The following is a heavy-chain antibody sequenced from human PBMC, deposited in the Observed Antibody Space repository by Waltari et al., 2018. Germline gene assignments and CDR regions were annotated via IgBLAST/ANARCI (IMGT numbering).Heavy chain of an antibody. V-gene: IGHV4-38-2*01. CDR1: GYSISSGYY. J-gene: IGHJ4*02. CDR3: ARQEMATILDFDY. Sequence: QVQLQESGPGLVKPSETLSLTCAVSGYSISSGYYWGWIRQPPGKGLEWIGSIYHSGSTDYNPSLKSRVTISVDTSKNQFSLKLSSVTAADTAVYYCARQEMATILDFDYWGQGTLVTVSS. CDR2: IYHSGST. D-gene: IGHD5-12*01.